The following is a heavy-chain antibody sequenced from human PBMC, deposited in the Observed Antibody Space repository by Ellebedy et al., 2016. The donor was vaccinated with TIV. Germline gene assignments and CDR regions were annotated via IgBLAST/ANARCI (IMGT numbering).Heavy chain of an antibody. CDR2: MSEYDGRT. V-gene: IGHV3-23*01. CDR3: ARGLTGDRGGWGWYFDL. J-gene: IGHJ2*01. CDR1: GFTFSAYV. D-gene: IGHD1-20*01. Sequence: GESLKISCATSGFTFSAYVMAWVRQIPGKGLEWVSAMSEYDGRTFYADSVKGRFTISRDNSRDTLFLQMNSLRAEDTAVYYCARGLTGDRGGWGWYFDLWGRGTLVTVSS.